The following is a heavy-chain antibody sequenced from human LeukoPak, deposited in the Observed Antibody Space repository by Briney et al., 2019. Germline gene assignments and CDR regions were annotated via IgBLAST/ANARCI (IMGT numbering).Heavy chain of an antibody. CDR1: RFSIRNFG. CDR2: INNNGHRT. J-gene: IGHJ3*02. CDR3: ANDPQYDDFDI. V-gene: IGHV3-23*05. Sequence: GGSLRLSCAASRFSIRNFGMAWVRQAPGKGLEWVSTINNNGHRTHYADSVRGRFTISRDNSKNTVYLQMNILRAEDTAIYYCANDPQYDDFDIWGQGTMVTVYS.